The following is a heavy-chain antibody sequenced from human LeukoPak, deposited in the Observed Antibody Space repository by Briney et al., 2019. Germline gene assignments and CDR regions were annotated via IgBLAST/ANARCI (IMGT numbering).Heavy chain of an antibody. CDR2: INPSGGST. CDR3: ASPSSSSPGAFDY. D-gene: IGHD6-6*01. J-gene: IGHJ4*02. V-gene: IGHV1-46*03. Sequence: ASVKVSCKASGYTFTSYYMHWVRQATGQGLEWLGIINPSGGSTSYAQKFQGRVTMTRDTSTSTVYMELSSLRSEDTAVYYCASPSSSSPGAFDYWGQGTLVTVSS. CDR1: GYTFTSYY.